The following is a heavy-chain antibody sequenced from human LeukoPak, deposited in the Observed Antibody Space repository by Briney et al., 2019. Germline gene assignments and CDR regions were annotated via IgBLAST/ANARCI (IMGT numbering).Heavy chain of an antibody. D-gene: IGHD1-26*01. J-gene: IGHJ5*02. CDR2: INPNSGGT. V-gene: IGHV1-2*02. CDR1: GYTFTGYY. Sequence: ASVKVSCKASGYTFTGYYMHWVRQAPGQGLEWMGWINPNSGGTNYAQKFQGRVTMTRDTSISTAYMELSRLRSDDTAVYYCAGGGVGGRVIGGPRLVGPLGQGTLVTVSS. CDR3: AGGGVGGRVIGGPRLVGP.